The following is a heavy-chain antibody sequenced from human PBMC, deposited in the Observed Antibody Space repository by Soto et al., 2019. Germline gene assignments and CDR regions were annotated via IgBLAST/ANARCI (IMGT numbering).Heavy chain of an antibody. CDR3: ARGWETVGTTTPFAY. D-gene: IGHD1-26*01. V-gene: IGHV1-69*06. CDR1: GGTFSNYA. CDR2: VIPLFGTP. Sequence: QVQLVQSGAEVKKPGSSVKVSCKASGGTFSNYAINWVRQAPGQGLEWMGGVIPLFGTPNYAQKFQGRVTFTAHKSTSTAAMELRSLRSDDTAVYYCARGWETVGTTTPFAYWGQGTLVTVSS. J-gene: IGHJ4*02.